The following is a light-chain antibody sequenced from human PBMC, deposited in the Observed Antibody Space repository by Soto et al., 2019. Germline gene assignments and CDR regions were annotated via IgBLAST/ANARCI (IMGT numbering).Light chain of an antibody. CDR1: HSNIGNNF. Sequence: QSVLTQPPSVSAAPGQTVTISCSGSHSNIGNNFVSWYQHLPGTAPKLLIYDNNKRPSGIPDRFSGSKSGTSATLRITGLQTGDEAEYYCGTWDYSLTAVVFGGGTKLTVL. V-gene: IGLV1-51*01. CDR2: DNN. J-gene: IGLJ2*01. CDR3: GTWDYSLTAVV.